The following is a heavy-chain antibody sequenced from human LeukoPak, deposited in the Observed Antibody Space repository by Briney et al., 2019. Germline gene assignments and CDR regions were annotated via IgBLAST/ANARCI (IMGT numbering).Heavy chain of an antibody. Sequence: GGSLRLSCAASGFTFSSCEMNWVRQAPGNGLEWVSYISSSSTIYYADSVKGRFTISRDNAKNSLYLQMNSLRAEDTAVYFCARETAVAIDYWGQGSLVTVSS. CDR1: GFTFSSCE. CDR2: ISSSSTI. V-gene: IGHV3-48*03. CDR3: ARETAVAIDY. D-gene: IGHD5-12*01. J-gene: IGHJ4*02.